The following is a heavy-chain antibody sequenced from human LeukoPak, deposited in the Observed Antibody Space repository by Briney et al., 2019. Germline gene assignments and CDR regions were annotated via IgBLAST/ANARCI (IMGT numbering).Heavy chain of an antibody. J-gene: IGHJ6*04. CDR2: IGAYNGNT. CDR1: GYTFTSYG. V-gene: IGHV1-18*04. D-gene: IGHD2-2*01. Sequence: ASVKVSCKASGYTFTSYGISWVRQAPGQGLEWMGWIGAYNGNTNYAQKLQGRVTMTTDTSTSTAYMELRSLRSDDTAVYYCATLGYCSSTSCPKYYYGMDVWGKGTTVTVSS. CDR3: ATLGYCSSTSCPKYYYGMDV.